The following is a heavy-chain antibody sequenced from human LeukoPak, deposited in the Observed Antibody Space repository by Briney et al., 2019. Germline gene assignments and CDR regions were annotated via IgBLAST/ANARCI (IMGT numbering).Heavy chain of an antibody. CDR1: GFTFSSYW. Sequence: GGSLRLSCAASGFTFSSYWMSWVRQAPGKGLEWVANIKQDGSEKYYVDSVKGRFTISRDNAKNSLYLQMNSLRAEDTAVYYCARVKLRGTVTSYFDYWGQGTRVTVSS. CDR3: ARVKLRGTVTSYFDY. V-gene: IGHV3-7*03. D-gene: IGHD4-17*01. CDR2: IKQDGSEK. J-gene: IGHJ4*02.